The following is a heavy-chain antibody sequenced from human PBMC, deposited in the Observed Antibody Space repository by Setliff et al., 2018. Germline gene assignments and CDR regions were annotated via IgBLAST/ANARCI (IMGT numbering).Heavy chain of an antibody. Sequence: SETLSLTCTVSGGSISSGSNYWSWIRQPAGRGLEWIGHIDPSGNTNYHPSLKSRFTISGDTTKNQFSLKLTSVTAADTAVYFCARSLGSGSYYNSRPFYSDYWGQGTLVTVSS. CDR2: IDPSGNT. V-gene: IGHV4-61*09. CDR3: ARSLGSGSYYNSRPFYSDY. D-gene: IGHD3-10*01. J-gene: IGHJ4*02. CDR1: GGSISSGSNY.